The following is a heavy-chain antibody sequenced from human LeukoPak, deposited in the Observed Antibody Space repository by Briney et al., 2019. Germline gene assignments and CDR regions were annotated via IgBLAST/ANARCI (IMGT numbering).Heavy chain of an antibody. D-gene: IGHD6-19*01. CDR3: AKATVAGYYFDY. CDR1: GFTFSSYA. V-gene: IGHV3-23*01. Sequence: GGSLRLSCAASGFTFSSYAMSWVRQAPGKGLEWVSAISGNGDSTYYADSVKGRVTISRDNSKNTLFLQMNRLRAEDTAVYYCAKATVAGYYFDYWGQGTLVTVSS. J-gene: IGHJ4*02. CDR2: ISGNGDST.